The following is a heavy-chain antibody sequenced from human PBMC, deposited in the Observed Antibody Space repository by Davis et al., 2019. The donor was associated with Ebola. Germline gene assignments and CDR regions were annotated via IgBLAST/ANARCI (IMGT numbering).Heavy chain of an antibody. CDR1: GGSISSGDYY. CDR3: ARRGRARGMDV. J-gene: IGHJ6*02. Sequence: SETLSLTCTVSGGSISSGDYYWSWIRQHPGKGLEWIGYIYYSGSTYYNPSLKSRVTISVDTSKNQFSLKLSSVTAADTAVYYCARRGRARGMDVWGQGTTVTVSS. D-gene: IGHD3-16*01. CDR2: IYYSGST. V-gene: IGHV4-31*03.